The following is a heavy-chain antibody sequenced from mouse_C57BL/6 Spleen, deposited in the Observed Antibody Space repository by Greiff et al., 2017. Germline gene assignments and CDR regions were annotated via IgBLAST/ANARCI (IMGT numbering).Heavy chain of an antibody. CDR2: IDPANGNT. CDR3: ARFADHYYGSSTYAMDY. Sequence: EVQLQESVAELVRPGASVKLSCTASGFNIKNTYMHWVKQRPEQSLEWIGRIDPANGNTKYAQKFQGKATITADTSSNTAYLQLSRLASEDSAIYYCARFADHYYGSSTYAMDYWGQGTSVTVSS. CDR1: GFNIKNTY. J-gene: IGHJ4*01. D-gene: IGHD1-1*01. V-gene: IGHV14-3*01.